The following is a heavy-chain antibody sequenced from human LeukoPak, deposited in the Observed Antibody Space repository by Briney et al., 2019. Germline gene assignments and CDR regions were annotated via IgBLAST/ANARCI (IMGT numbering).Heavy chain of an antibody. Sequence: ASVKVSCKASGYTFTSYDIHWVRQATGQGLEWMGWMNPNSGNTGYAQKFQGRVTMTRNTSISTAYMELSSLRSEDTAVYYCARYSGDSSSCDYWGQGTLVTVSS. CDR1: GYTFTSYD. CDR2: MNPNSGNT. D-gene: IGHD6-13*01. J-gene: IGHJ4*02. CDR3: ARYSGDSSSCDY. V-gene: IGHV1-8*01.